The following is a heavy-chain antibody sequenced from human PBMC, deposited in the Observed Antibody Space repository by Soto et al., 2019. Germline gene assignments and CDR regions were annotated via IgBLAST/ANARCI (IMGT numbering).Heavy chain of an antibody. Sequence: GASVKVSCKVSGYTLTELSMHWVRQAPGKGLEWMGGFDPEDGETIYAQKFQGRVTMTEDTSTDTAYMELSSLRSEDTAVYYCATDFPRYSGRWFDPWGQGTLVTVSS. CDR3: ATDFPRYSGRWFDP. CDR2: FDPEDGET. J-gene: IGHJ5*02. D-gene: IGHD3-10*01. V-gene: IGHV1-24*01. CDR1: GYTLTELS.